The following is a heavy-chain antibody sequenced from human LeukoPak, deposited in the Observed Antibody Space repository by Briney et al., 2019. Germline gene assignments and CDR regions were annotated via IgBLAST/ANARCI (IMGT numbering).Heavy chain of an antibody. D-gene: IGHD2-15*01. CDR3: ARDQGSTFDD. CDR1: GFTFSSDS. CDR2: ISSSSSYI. Sequence: PGGSLRFSFSASGFTFSSDSRTWVRQAPGKGLEWVSSISSSSSYIYYADSVKGRFTISRDNAKNSLYLQMNSLRAEEMAVYYCARDQGSTFDDWGQGTLVTVSS. J-gene: IGHJ4*02. V-gene: IGHV3-21*01.